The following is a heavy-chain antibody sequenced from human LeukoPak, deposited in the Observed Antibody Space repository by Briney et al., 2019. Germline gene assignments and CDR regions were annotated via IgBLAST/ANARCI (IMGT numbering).Heavy chain of an antibody. CDR3: ARAPVRVPIYYYDSSGYYFDY. D-gene: IGHD3-22*01. V-gene: IGHV4-61*02. J-gene: IGHJ4*02. CDR1: GGSISSGSYY. Sequence: SQTLSLTCSVSGGSISSGSYYWSWIRQPAGKGLEWIGRIYTSGSTNYSPSLKSRVTISLDTSKNQFSLKLSSVTAADTAVYYCARAPVRVPIYYYDSSGYYFDYWGQGTLVTVSS. CDR2: IYTSGST.